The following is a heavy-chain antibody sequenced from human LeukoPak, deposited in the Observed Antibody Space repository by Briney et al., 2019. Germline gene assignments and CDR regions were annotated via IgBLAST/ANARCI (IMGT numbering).Heavy chain of an antibody. V-gene: IGHV4-59*12. CDR1: GGSISSYY. CDR3: ARALITMVRGVRFDY. J-gene: IGHJ4*02. Sequence: SETLSLTCTVSGGSISSYYWSWIRQPPGKGLEWIGYIYYSGSTKYNPSLKSRVTISVDTSKNQFSLKLSSVTAADTAVYYCARALITMVRGVRFDYWGQGTLVTVSS. CDR2: IYYSGST. D-gene: IGHD3-10*01.